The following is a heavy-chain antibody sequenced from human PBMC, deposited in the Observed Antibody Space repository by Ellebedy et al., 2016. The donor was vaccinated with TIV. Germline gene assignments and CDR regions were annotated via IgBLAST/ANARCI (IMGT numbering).Heavy chain of an antibody. V-gene: IGHV3-30*03. J-gene: IGHJ4*02. CDR3: VRVMWPVPGPVDPFDY. CDR2: TSDDEGDQ. Sequence: GESLKISCAASGFIFSSYGMHWVRQAPGKGLEWVAVTSDDEGDQNYAGSVKGRFTISRDNSKNTLYLQLISLGAEDTAVFYCVRVMWPVPGPVDPFDYWGQGTPVTVSS. D-gene: IGHD6-19*01. CDR1: GFIFSSYG.